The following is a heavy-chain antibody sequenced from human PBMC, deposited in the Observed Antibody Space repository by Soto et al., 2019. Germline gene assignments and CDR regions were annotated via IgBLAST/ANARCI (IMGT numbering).Heavy chain of an antibody. V-gene: IGHV3-23*01. CDR1: GFTFSSYA. Sequence: EVQLLESGGGLVQPGGSLRLSCAASGFTFSSYAMSWVRQAPGKGLEWVSAISGSGGSTYYADSVKGRFTISRDNSKNTLYLQMNSLRAEDTAVYYCAKDLLYYYDSSGYLSAFDIWGQGTMVTVSS. J-gene: IGHJ3*02. CDR2: ISGSGGST. CDR3: AKDLLYYYDSSGYLSAFDI. D-gene: IGHD3-22*01.